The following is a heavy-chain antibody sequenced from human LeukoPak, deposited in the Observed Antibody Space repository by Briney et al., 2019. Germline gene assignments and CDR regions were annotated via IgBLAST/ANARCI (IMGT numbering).Heavy chain of an antibody. V-gene: IGHV3-74*01. CDR3: ARDRGYAFDI. J-gene: IGHJ4*02. CDR2: INSDGSST. D-gene: IGHD5-12*01. CDR1: GFTFSGYS. Sequence: GGSLRLSCAASGFTFSGYSMTWVRQAPGKGLVWVSRINSDGSSTSYADSVKGRFTISRDNAKNTLYLQMNNLRAEDTAVYYCARDRGYAFDIWGQGTLVTVSS.